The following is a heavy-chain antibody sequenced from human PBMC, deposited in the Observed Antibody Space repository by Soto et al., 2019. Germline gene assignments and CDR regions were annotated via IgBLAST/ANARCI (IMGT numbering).Heavy chain of an antibody. V-gene: IGHV1-69*08. J-gene: IGHJ5*02. CDR1: GGTFSTYT. Sequence: QVQLVQSGAEVKKPGSSVKVSCKASGGTFSTYTITWVRQAPVQGLEWMGRIIPIIGIINYAQKVQGRVTISEDKFTGTAYMELTGLRYDDTAVYYCAGDPDSHYNDSHASSYPWGQGTLVTVSS. D-gene: IGHD4-4*01. CDR2: IIPIIGII. CDR3: AGDPDSHYNDSHASSYP.